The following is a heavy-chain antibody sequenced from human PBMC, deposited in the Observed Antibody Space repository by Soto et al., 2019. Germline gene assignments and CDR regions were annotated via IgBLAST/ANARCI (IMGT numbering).Heavy chain of an antibody. Sequence: ASLRLSCAASGFTFSSYAMSWVRQAPGKGLEWVSAISGSGGSTYYADSVKGRFTISRDNSKNTLYLQMNSLRAEDTAVYYCAKGNQPSSVRVGAGVWGQGTTVTVSS. CDR3: AKGNQPSSVRVGAGV. J-gene: IGHJ6*02. V-gene: IGHV3-23*01. D-gene: IGHD2-2*01. CDR1: GFTFSSYA. CDR2: ISGSGGST.